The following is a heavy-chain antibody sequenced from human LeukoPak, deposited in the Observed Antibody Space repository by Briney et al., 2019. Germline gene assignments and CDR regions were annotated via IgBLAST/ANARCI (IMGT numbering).Heavy chain of an antibody. Sequence: PGGSLRLSCAASGFTFSTYGMHWVRQAPGKGLEWVANIKQDGSEKYYVDSVKGRFTISRDNAKNSLYLQMNSLRAEDTAVYYCARDPSLYYYYYGMDVWGQGTTVTVSS. CDR1: GFTFSTYG. CDR2: IKQDGSEK. CDR3: ARDPSLYYYYYGMDV. J-gene: IGHJ6*02. V-gene: IGHV3-7*01.